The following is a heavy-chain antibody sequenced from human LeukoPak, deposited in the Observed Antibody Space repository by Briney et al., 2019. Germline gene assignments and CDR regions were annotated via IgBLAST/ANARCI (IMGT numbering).Heavy chain of an antibody. V-gene: IGHV1-2*02. J-gene: IGHJ4*02. CDR2: INPNSGGT. CDR1: GYTFTGYY. CDR3: ARGPDYGDSSYYFDY. D-gene: IGHD4-17*01. Sequence: ASVKVSCKASGYTFTGYYMHWVRQAPGQGLEWMGWINPNSGGTNYAQKFQGRVTMTRDTSISTAYMELSRLRSDDTAVYYCARGPDYGDSSYYFDYWGQGTLVTVSS.